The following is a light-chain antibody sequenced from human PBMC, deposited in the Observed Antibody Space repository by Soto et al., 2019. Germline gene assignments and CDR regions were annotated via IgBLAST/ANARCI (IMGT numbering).Light chain of an antibody. Sequence: IVLTQSPGTLSLTPGERATLSCRASQSVSNNYLAWYQQKPGQAPRLLIYGASNRATGIPDRFSGSGSGTDFTLTISSLQSEDFAVYYCQQYNNWLITFGQGTRLEI. CDR2: GAS. CDR3: QQYNNWLIT. J-gene: IGKJ5*01. CDR1: QSVSNNY. V-gene: IGKV3-20*01.